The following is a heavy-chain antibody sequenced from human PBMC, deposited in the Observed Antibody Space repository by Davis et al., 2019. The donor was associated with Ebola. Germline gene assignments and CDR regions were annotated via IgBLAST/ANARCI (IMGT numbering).Heavy chain of an antibody. CDR3: ARRILGDSRGAADS. Sequence: GESLNISCAASGFTFNIYGMYWFRQAPGKGLQWVSYIGANDEGISYVDSVKGRFTVSRDNAKDSLWLHMDSLRDEDTAVYYCARRILGDSRGAADSWGQGTTVTVSS. D-gene: IGHD4-17*01. CDR2: IGANDEGI. J-gene: IGHJ6*02. CDR1: GFTFNIYG. V-gene: IGHV3-48*02.